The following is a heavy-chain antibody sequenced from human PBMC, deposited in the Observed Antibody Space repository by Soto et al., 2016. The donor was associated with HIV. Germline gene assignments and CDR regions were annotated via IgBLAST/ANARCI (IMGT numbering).Heavy chain of an antibody. V-gene: IGHV3-53*02. D-gene: IGHD1-26*01. J-gene: IGHJ6*03. Sequence: EVQLVETGGGLIQPGGSLRLSCIVSDFSVSSNYMSWVRQAPGKGLEWVSLISAGGSTEYADSVKGRFTISRDSSKSTIFLQMKSLRAEDTAVYFCARAPGRRGRDGPPSPYYYMDVWGKGTTVIVSS. CDR2: ISAGGST. CDR3: ARAPGRRGRDGPPSPYYYMDV. CDR1: DFSVSSNY.